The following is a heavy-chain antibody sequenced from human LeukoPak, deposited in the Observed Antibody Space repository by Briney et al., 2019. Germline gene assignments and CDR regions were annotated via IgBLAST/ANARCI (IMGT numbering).Heavy chain of an antibody. CDR2: IIPIFGIA. CDR1: GGTFSSYA. CDR3: ARGGYYDNSGYLFFDY. V-gene: IGHV1-69*04. J-gene: IGHJ4*02. Sequence: ASVKVSCKASGGTFSSYAISWVRQAPGQGLEWMGRIIPIFGIANYAQKFQGRVTITADKSTSTAYMELSSLRSEDTAVYYCARGGYYDNSGYLFFDYWGQGTLVTVSS. D-gene: IGHD3-22*01.